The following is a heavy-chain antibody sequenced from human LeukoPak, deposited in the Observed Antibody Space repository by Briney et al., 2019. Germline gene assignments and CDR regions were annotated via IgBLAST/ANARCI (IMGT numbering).Heavy chain of an antibody. CDR2: IYYSGST. CDR1: GGSISSYY. V-gene: IGHV4-59*01. D-gene: IGHD6-13*01. J-gene: IGHJ4*02. Sequence: SETLSLTCTVSGGSISSYYWSWIRQPPGKGLEWIGYIYYSGSTNYNPSLKSRVTISVDTSKNQFSLKLSSVTAADTAVYYCARALYSSSWYSPFDYWGQGTLVTVSS. CDR3: ARALYSSSWYSPFDY.